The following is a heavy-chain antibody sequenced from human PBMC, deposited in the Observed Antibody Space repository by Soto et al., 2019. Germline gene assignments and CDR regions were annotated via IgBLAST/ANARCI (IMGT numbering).Heavy chain of an antibody. CDR3: ASRCSSTSCYKVLDYYYGMDV. CDR2: INPNSGGT. Sequence: ASVKVSCKASGYTFTGYYMHWVRQAPGQGLEWMGWINPNSGGTNHAQKFQGRVTMTRDTSISTAYMELSRLRSYDTAVYYCASRCSSTSCYKVLDYYYGMDVWGQGTTVNVSS. CDR1: GYTFTGYY. J-gene: IGHJ6*02. D-gene: IGHD2-2*02. V-gene: IGHV1-2*02.